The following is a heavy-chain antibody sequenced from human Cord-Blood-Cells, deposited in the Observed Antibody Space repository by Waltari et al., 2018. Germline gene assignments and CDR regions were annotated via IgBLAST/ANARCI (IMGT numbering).Heavy chain of an antibody. J-gene: IGHJ4*02. V-gene: IGHV4-30-2*01. CDR1: GGSISSGGYS. CDR3: ARGGSGYYDFWSGYGPLFDY. CDR2: IVPSGSP. Sequence: QLQLQESGSGLVKPSQTLSLTCAVSGGSISSGGYSWSWIRQPPGKGLEWIGYIVPSGSPYSDPSLKGRGTISVDRSKNQFSLKLSAVTAADTAVYYCARGGSGYYDFWSGYGPLFDYWGQGTLVTVSS. D-gene: IGHD3-3*01.